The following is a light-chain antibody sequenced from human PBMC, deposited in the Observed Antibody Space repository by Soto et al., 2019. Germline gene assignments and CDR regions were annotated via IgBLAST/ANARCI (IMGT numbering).Light chain of an antibody. CDR1: QSVSSNF. CDR3: HQYSSSRRT. CDR2: GAS. V-gene: IGKV3-20*01. Sequence: EIVLTQSPGTLSLSPGERFTLSSRSSQSVSSNFLAWYQQKPGQAPRLLIYGASNRAAGIPDRFSGSGSGTDFTLTISRLEPEDFAVYYCHQYSSSRRTFGQGTKVDI. J-gene: IGKJ1*01.